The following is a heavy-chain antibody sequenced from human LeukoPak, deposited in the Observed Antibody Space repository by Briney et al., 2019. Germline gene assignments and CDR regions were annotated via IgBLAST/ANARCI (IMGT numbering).Heavy chain of an antibody. J-gene: IGHJ6*02. D-gene: IGHD6-13*01. Sequence: PSQTLSLTCTVSGGSISSDGYYSSWIRQHPGKGLEWIGYIYYSGSTNYNPSLKSRVTISVDTSKNQFSLNLSSVTAADTAVYYCARIRAAGNYYGMDVWGQGTTVTVSS. V-gene: IGHV4-61*08. CDR3: ARIRAAGNYYGMDV. CDR2: IYYSGST. CDR1: GGSISSDGYY.